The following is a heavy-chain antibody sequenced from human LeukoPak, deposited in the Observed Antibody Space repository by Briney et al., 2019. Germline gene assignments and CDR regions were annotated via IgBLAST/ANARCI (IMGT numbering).Heavy chain of an antibody. D-gene: IGHD3-10*01. V-gene: IGHV1-2*02. Sequence: ASVKVSCKASGYIFTTYFIHWVRQAPGQGLEWMGWINPNNGDTNYVQKFQGRVTMTRDTSISTAYMELSRLRSDDTAVYYCARGGIAVDDYGSGSYSYFDYWGQGTLVTVSS. CDR1: GYIFTTYF. CDR3: ARGGIAVDDYGSGSYSYFDY. CDR2: INPNNGDT. J-gene: IGHJ4*02.